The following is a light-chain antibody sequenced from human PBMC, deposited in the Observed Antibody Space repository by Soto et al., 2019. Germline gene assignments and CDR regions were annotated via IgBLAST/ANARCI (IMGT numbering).Light chain of an antibody. V-gene: IGKV1-39*01. J-gene: IGKJ1*01. CDR2: AAS. Sequence: DIQMTQSPSSLSASVGDRVTITCRASQSISSYLNWYQQKPGKAPKLLIYAASSLQSGVPSRFSGSGSGTDFTLTISSMQPEDFATYYCQQSYSTPRTFGQRTMVEIK. CDR1: QSISSY. CDR3: QQSYSTPRT.